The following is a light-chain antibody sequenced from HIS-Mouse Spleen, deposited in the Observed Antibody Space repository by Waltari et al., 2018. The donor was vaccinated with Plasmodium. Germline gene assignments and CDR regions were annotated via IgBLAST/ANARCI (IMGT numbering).Light chain of an antibody. J-gene: IGKJ3*01. V-gene: IGKV3-15*01. CDR2: GAS. CDR3: QQYNNWSFT. Sequence: EIVMTPSPATLSVSPGERDTLSCRASQSVSSNLAWYQQKPGQAPRLLIYGASTRATGIPARFSGSGSGTEFTLTISSLQSEDFAVYYCQQYNNWSFTFGPGTKVDIK. CDR1: QSVSSN.